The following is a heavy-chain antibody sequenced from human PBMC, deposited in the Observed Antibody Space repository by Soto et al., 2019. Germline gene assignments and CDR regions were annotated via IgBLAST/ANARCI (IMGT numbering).Heavy chain of an antibody. CDR3: ARYCSSTSCRATWFDP. J-gene: IGHJ5*02. V-gene: IGHV1-18*04. Sequence: AAVKVSCKASGYTFTSYGISWVRQAPGQGLEWMGWISAYNGNTNYAQKLQGRVTMTTDTSTSTAYMELRSLRSDDTAVHHCARYCSSTSCRATWFDPWGQGTLVSVSS. D-gene: IGHD2-2*01. CDR2: ISAYNGNT. CDR1: GYTFTSYG.